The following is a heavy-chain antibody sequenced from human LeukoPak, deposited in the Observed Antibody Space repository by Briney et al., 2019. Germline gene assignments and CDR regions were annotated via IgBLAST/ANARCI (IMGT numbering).Heavy chain of an antibody. J-gene: IGHJ4*02. D-gene: IGHD3-22*01. CDR3: AKVILYYYDSSGYYGFDY. Sequence: GGSLRLSCAASGFTFSSYAMSWVRQAPGKGLEGVSAISGSGGSTYYADSVKGRFTISRDNSKNTLYLQMNSLRAEDTAVYYCAKVILYYYDSSGYYGFDYWGQGTLVTVSS. CDR2: ISGSGGST. CDR1: GFTFSSYA. V-gene: IGHV3-23*01.